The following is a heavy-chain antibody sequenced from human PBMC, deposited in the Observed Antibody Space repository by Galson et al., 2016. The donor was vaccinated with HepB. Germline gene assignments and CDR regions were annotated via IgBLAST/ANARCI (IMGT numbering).Heavy chain of an antibody. CDR1: GFTFNNYG. J-gene: IGHJ6*04. CDR3: VQESTAPAV. V-gene: IGHV3-23*01. Sequence: SLRLSCAASGFTFNNYGMTWVRQAPGKGLEVVASISRSGTSRYDADSVKGRFTISRDNSKNTLSLQMNSLRAEDTAVYYCVQESTAPAVWGKGTTVTVSS. CDR2: ISRSGTSR.